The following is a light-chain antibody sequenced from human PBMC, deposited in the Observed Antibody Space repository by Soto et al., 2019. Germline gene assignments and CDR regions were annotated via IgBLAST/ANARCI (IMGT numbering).Light chain of an antibody. V-gene: IGKV3-20*01. Sequence: IALTQSPGTLSLSPGERATLSCRASQRVSSNYVAWYQHKPGQAPRLLIHGASIRATGIPDRFSGSRSGTDFTLTISRLEPEDFAVYYCHQYGTLPYAFGQGTKLQIK. J-gene: IGKJ2*01. CDR1: QRVSSNY. CDR2: GAS. CDR3: HQYGTLPYA.